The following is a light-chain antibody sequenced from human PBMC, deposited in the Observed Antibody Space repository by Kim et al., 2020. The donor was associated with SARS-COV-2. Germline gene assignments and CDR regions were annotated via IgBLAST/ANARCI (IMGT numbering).Light chain of an antibody. V-gene: IGLV3-19*01. CDR3: NSRASSGNRV. J-gene: IGLJ3*02. Sequence: SSELTQDPAVSVALGQTVRITCQGDGLRTYYASWYQQKPGQAPLLVISGKNSRPSGIPVRFSGSSSGNTASLTITGAQAEDGADYYFNSRASSGNRVFGG. CDR2: GKN. CDR1: GLRTYY.